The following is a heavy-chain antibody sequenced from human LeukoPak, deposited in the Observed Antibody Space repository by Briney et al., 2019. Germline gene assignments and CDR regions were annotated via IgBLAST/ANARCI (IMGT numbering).Heavy chain of an antibody. Sequence: PSETLSLTCTVSGGSFSTYYWSWIRQPAGKGLEWIGHIYTSGTTNYNPSLKSRVTMSVDTSKNQFSLKLSSVTAADTAVYYCARDSRQQPFLTYFDYWGQGTLVTVSS. CDR3: ARDSRQQPFLTYFDY. CDR1: GGSFSTYY. J-gene: IGHJ4*02. CDR2: IYTSGTT. D-gene: IGHD6-13*01. V-gene: IGHV4-4*07.